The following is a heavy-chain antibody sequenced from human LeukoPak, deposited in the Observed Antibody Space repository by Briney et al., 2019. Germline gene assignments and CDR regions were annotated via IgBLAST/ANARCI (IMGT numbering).Heavy chain of an antibody. J-gene: IGHJ5*02. CDR3: ASVPSSTSPWSWFDP. CDR1: GFTFSSYS. D-gene: IGHD2-2*01. V-gene: IGHV3-30*03. CDR2: ISYDGSNK. Sequence: QPGGSLRLSCAASGFTFSSYSMNWVRQAPGKGLEWVAVISYDGSNKYYADSVKGRFTISRDNSKNTLYLQMNSLRAEDTAVYYCASVPSSTSPWSWFDPWGQGTLVTVSS.